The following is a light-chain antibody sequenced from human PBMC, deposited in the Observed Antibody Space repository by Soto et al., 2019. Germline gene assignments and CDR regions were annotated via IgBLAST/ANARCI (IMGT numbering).Light chain of an antibody. CDR1: STAVGRYNY. V-gene: IGLV2-14*01. J-gene: IGLJ1*01. CDR2: DVA. CDR3: SSYTTRSTYV. Sequence: QSVRKRPASVSGAAGRAISITCTGTSTAVGRYNYVSWYQQHPGKAPKLIIYDVANRPSGVSNRFSGSKSGITASLTISGLQAEDEADYYCSSYTTRSTYVFGPGTKVTVL.